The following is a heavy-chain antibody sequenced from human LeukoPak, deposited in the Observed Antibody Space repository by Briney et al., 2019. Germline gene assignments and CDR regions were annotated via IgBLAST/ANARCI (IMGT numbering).Heavy chain of an antibody. D-gene: IGHD2-2*01. V-gene: IGHV4-39*01. CDR3: ARLADCSSTSCYDH. CDR1: GGFISSSIYY. Sequence: SETLSLTCTVSGGFISSSIYYWGWIRQPPGKGLEWIGSIYYSGSTYYNPSLKSRVTISVDTSKNQFSLKLKSVTAADMAVYYCARLADCSSTSCYDHWGQGTLVTVSS. CDR2: IYYSGST. J-gene: IGHJ4*02.